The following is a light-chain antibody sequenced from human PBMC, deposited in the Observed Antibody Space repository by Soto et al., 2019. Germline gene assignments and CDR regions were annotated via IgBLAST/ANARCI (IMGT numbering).Light chain of an antibody. CDR2: EVS. J-gene: IGLJ2*01. V-gene: IGLV2-11*01. Sequence: QSALTQPRSVSGSPGQSVTISCIGTSSDIGGYNYVSWYQQHPGKAPKLMIFEVSKRPSGVPDRFSGSKSGNTASLTVSGLQAEDEADYFCCSYAGSYTVFGGGTKLTVL. CDR1: SSDIGGYNY. CDR3: CSYAGSYTV.